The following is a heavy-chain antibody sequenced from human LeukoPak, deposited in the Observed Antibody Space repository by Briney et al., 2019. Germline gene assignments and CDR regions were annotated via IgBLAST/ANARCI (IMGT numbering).Heavy chain of an antibody. D-gene: IGHD3-22*01. CDR2: IKSDESTT. CDR3: VRRAFDSSGNYPFDP. J-gene: IGHJ5*02. V-gene: IGHV3-74*01. CDR1: GFSFSSYW. Sequence: GGSLRLSCAASGFSFSSYWMHWVRHAPGKGLVWVARIKSDESTTSYADSVKGRFTISRDNAKNTLYLQMNSLRAEDTAVYYCVRRAFDSSGNYPFDPWGQGTLVTVSS.